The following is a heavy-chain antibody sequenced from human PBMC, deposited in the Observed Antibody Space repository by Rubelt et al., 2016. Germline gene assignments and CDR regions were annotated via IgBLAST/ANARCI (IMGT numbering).Heavy chain of an antibody. J-gene: IGHJ1*01. CDR1: GFTFSNYG. CDR3: ARYRQLED. D-gene: IGHD1-1*01. V-gene: IGHV3-33*01. Sequence: GRSLRLSCAASGFTFSNYGMHWVRQAPGKGLEWVAIIWYDGGNKYYADSVKGRFTISRDNAQNSLHLQMDSLRTEDTAVYYCARYRQLEDWGQGTLVTVSS. CDR2: IWYDGGNK.